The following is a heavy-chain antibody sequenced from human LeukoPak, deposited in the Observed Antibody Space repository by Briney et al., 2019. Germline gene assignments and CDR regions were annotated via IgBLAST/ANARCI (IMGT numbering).Heavy chain of an antibody. CDR1: GFTFSSYA. J-gene: IGHJ4*02. V-gene: IGHV3-30*04. D-gene: IGHD3-10*01. CDR2: ISYDGSNK. Sequence: GGSLRLSCAASGFTFSSYAMHWVRQAPGKGLEWVAVISYDGSNKYYADSVKGRFTISRDNSKNALYLQMNSLRAEDTAVYYCARDRGSPGKFDYGGQGTLVTVP. CDR3: ARDRGSPGKFDY.